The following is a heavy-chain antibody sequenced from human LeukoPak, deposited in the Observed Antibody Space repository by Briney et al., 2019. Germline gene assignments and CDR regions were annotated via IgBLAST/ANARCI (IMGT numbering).Heavy chain of an antibody. CDR1: GFTFSSYA. CDR2: ISVTGSNT. J-gene: IGHJ4*02. D-gene: IGHD5-24*01. CDR3: AKEMATYYPFFDY. V-gene: IGHV3-23*01. Sequence: GGSLRLSCAASGFTFSSYALSWLRQAPGKGLEWVSTISVTGSNTYYADSVKGRFTISRDNSKNTLYLQMNSLRAEDTAVYYCAKEMATYYPFFDYWGQGTLVTVSS.